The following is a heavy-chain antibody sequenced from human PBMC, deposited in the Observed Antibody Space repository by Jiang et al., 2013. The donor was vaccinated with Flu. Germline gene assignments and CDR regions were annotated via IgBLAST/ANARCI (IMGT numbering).Heavy chain of an antibody. V-gene: IGHV4-59*08. CDR1: SISSYY. CDR3: ARGPVLTLSYYDSSGYYPNSFDP. J-gene: IGHJ5*02. Sequence: SISSYYWSWIRQPPGKGLEWVGYIYYSGSANYNPSLKSRVTISVDTSKNQFSLKLSSVTAADMAVYYCARGPVLTLSYYDSSGYYPNSFDPWGQGTLVTVSS. D-gene: IGHD3-22*01. CDR2: IYYSGSA.